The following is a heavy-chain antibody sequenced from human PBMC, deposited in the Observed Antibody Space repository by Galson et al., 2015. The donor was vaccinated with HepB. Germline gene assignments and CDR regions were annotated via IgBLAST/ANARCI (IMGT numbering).Heavy chain of an antibody. CDR1: GYTFTSYG. Sequence: SVKVSCKASGYTFTSYGISWVRQAPGQGLEWMGWISAYNGNTNYAQKLQGRVTMTTDTSTSTAYMELRSLRSDDTAVYYCARVGSLLEQQLVRGNNFDYWGQGTLVTVSS. CDR2: ISAYNGNT. V-gene: IGHV1-18*04. J-gene: IGHJ4*02. D-gene: IGHD6-13*01. CDR3: ARVGSLLEQQLVRGNNFDY.